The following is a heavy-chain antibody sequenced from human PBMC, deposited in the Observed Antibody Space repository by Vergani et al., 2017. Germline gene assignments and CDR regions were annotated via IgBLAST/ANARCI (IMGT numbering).Heavy chain of an antibody. V-gene: IGHV3-15*07. J-gene: IGHJ6*02. CDR2: IKSKFDRGTT. D-gene: IGHD2-21*01. CDR1: GFSFRNAW. Sequence: EVQLVESGGGSVKPGGSLRLSCVASGFSFRNAWMNWVRRTPGKGREWVGRIKSKFDRGTTDYAAAVKGRFTISRDDSKNTLFLQMNGLKTEDIGVYYCTTDPRYCGDGSFXWLRDHHYYGMDVWGQGTTVTVSS. CDR3: TTDPRYCGDGSFXWLRDHHYYGMDV.